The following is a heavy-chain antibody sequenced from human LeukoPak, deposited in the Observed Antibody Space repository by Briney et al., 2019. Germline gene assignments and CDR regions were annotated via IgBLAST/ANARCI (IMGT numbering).Heavy chain of an antibody. V-gene: IGHV3-9*01. J-gene: IGHJ4*02. CDR2: ICWNSGSI. Sequence: GGSLRLSCAASGFTFDDYAMPWVRQAPGKGLEWVSGICWNSGSIGYADSVKGRFTISRDNAKNSLYLQMNSLRAEDTAVYYCAKGGKYYYDSSGYYRDYFDYWGQGTLVTVSS. CDR1: GFTFDDYA. CDR3: AKGGKYYYDSSGYYRDYFDY. D-gene: IGHD3-22*01.